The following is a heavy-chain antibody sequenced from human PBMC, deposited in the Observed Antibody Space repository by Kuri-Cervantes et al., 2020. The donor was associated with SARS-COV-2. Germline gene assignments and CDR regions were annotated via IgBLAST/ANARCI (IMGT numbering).Heavy chain of an antibody. D-gene: IGHD3-9*01. J-gene: IGHJ4*02. CDR3: ARHYAFDRFRN. Sequence: SETLSLTCTVSGGSISSYYWSWVRQPPGKGLEWIGNIHYSGSTNYNPSLKSRVTISVDTSKNQFSLKLSSVTAADTAVYYCARHYAFDRFRNWGQGTLVTVSS. CDR2: IHYSGST. CDR1: GGSISSYY. V-gene: IGHV4-59*01.